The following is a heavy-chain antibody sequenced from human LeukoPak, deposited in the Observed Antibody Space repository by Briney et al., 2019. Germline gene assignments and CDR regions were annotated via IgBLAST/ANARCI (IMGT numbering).Heavy chain of an antibody. Sequence: ASVKVSCKASGYTFTSYGISWVRQAPGQGLEWMGWISAYNGNTNYAQELQGRVTMTTDTSTSTAYMELRSLRSDDTAVYYCARDHSLMVRGAVSNPRFDYWGQGTLVTVSS. CDR2: ISAYNGNT. CDR1: GYTFTSYG. CDR3: ARDHSLMVRGAVSNPRFDY. D-gene: IGHD3-10*01. J-gene: IGHJ4*02. V-gene: IGHV1-18*01.